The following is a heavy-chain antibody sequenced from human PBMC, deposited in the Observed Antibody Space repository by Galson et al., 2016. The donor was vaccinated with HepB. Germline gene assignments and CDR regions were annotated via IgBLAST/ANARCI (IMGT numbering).Heavy chain of an antibody. CDR1: GGSISNTNW. D-gene: IGHD5-12*01. V-gene: IGHV4-4*02. CDR3: ARDPPQLLREKRAFDI. CDR2: IFHNGST. J-gene: IGHJ3*02. Sequence: SETLSLTCAVSGGSISNTNWWIWVRQPPGKGLEWIGEIFHNGSTHYNPSLKSRVTISLDKSKNQFSLKLTSVTVADTAVYYCARDPPQLLREKRAFDIWGQGTMVTVSS.